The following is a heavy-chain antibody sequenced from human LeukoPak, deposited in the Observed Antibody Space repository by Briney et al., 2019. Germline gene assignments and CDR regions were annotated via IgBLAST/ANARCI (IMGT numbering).Heavy chain of an antibody. CDR1: GGSISSGGYS. CDR3: ARYCSSTSCYYFDY. D-gene: IGHD2-2*01. V-gene: IGHV4-30-2*01. CDR2: IYHRGST. Sequence: SETLSLTCAVSGGSISSGGYSWSWIRQPPGKGLEWIGYIYHRGSTYYNPSLKSRVTISVDRSKNQFSLKLSSVTAADTAVYYCARYCSSTSCYYFDYWGQGTLVTVSS. J-gene: IGHJ4*02.